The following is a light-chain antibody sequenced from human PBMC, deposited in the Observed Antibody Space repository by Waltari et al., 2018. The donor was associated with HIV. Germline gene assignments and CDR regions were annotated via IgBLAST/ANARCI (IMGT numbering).Light chain of an antibody. J-gene: IGLJ1*01. CDR1: ASTKPY. CDR2: KNP. V-gene: IGLV3-25*03. CDR3: LSADSSGTYV. Sequence: SSELTQPPSVSVSRGQTARITCPGDASTKPYPHWFQQKPGQAHLVVIHKNPERPSGIPERFSASRSGTTVTLTISGVQTDDEADYYCLSADSSGTYVFGPGTTVTVL.